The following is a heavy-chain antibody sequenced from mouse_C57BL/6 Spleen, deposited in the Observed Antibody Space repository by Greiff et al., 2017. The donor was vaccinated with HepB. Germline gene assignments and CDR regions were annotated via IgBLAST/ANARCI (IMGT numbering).Heavy chain of an antibody. J-gene: IGHJ3*01. D-gene: IGHD2-4*01. CDR1: GFTFSSYG. Sequence: EVNVVESGGDLVKPGGSLKLSCAASGFTFSSYGMSWVRQTPDKRLEWVATISSGGSYTYYPDSVKGRFTISRDNAKNTLYLQMSSLKSEDTAMYYCARHWYDYDGTWFAYWGQGTLVTVSA. CDR2: ISSGGSYT. CDR3: ARHWYDYDGTWFAY. V-gene: IGHV5-6*01.